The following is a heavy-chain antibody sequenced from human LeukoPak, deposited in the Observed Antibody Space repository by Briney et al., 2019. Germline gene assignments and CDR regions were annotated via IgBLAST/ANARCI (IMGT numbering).Heavy chain of an antibody. Sequence: PSETLSLTCTVSGGSISSGSYYWSWIRQPAGKGLEWIGRIYTSGSTNYNPSLTSRVTISVDTSKNQFSLKLSSVTAADTAVYYCARGAVYYGSGTSYDYWGQGTLVTVSS. D-gene: IGHD3-10*01. J-gene: IGHJ4*02. CDR2: IYTSGST. V-gene: IGHV4-61*02. CDR3: ARGAVYYGSGTSYDY. CDR1: GGSISSGSYY.